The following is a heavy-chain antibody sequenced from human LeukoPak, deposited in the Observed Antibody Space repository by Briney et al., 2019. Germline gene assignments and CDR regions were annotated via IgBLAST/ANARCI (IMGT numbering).Heavy chain of an antibody. CDR2: IYYSGST. Sequence: PSETLSLTCTVSGGSISSGDYYWSWIRQPPGKGLEWIGYIYYSGSTYYNPSLKSRVTISVDTSKNQFSLKLSSVTAADTAVYYCARAIYSGSYFVAFDIWGQGTMVTVSS. CDR1: GGSISSGDYY. CDR3: ARAIYSGSYFVAFDI. D-gene: IGHD1-26*01. J-gene: IGHJ3*02. V-gene: IGHV4-30-4*08.